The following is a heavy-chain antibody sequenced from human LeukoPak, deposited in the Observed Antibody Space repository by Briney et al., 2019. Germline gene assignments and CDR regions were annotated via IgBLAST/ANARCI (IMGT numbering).Heavy chain of an antibody. J-gene: IGHJ4*02. CDR2: IYYSGST. V-gene: IGHV4-39*01. CDR3: ARLRSGYHDY. CDR1: VGSISRSSSYY. Sequence: SETLSLTCNVSVGSISRSSSYYWGWIRQPPGKGLEWIGSIYYSGSTYYNPSLKSRVTISVDTSKDQFSLKLSSVTAADTAVYHVARLRSGYHDYRGQGTLVTVSS. D-gene: IGHD3-3*01.